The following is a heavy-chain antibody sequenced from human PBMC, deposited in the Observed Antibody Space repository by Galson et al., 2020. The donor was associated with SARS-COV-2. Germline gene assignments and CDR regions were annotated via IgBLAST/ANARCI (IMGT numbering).Heavy chain of an antibody. Sequence: GGSLRLSCAASRFTFSSYAMNWVRQAPGKGLEWVSGISGSGSSTYYAESVKGRFTISRDNSQNTLYLQMNSLRAEDTALYYCAKVGRYCSSTNCYTPFDYWGQGTLVTVSS. D-gene: IGHD2-2*02. CDR3: AKVGRYCSSTNCYTPFDY. CDR2: ISGSGSST. J-gene: IGHJ4*02. CDR1: RFTFSSYA. V-gene: IGHV3-23*01.